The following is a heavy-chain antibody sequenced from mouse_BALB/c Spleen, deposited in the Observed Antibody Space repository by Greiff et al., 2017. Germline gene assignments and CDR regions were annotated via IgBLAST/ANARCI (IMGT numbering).Heavy chain of an antibody. Sequence: EVQLQQSGPELVKPGASVKIPCKASGYTFTDYNMDWVKQSHGKSLEWIGDINPNNGGTIYNQKFKGKATLTVDKSSSTAYMELRSLTSEDTAVYYCARRLLRREGSYFDYWGQGTTLTVSS. CDR1: GYTFTDYN. V-gene: IGHV1-18*01. CDR3: ARRLLRREGSYFDY. CDR2: INPNNGGT. J-gene: IGHJ2*01. D-gene: IGHD2-4*01.